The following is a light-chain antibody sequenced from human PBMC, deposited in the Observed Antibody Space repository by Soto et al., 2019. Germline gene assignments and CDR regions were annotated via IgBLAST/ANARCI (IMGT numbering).Light chain of an antibody. CDR3: QQSNSIPPWT. J-gene: IGKJ1*01. CDR2: GGS. CDR1: HPISKY. V-gene: IGKV1-39*01. Sequence: DIQMTQSPSSLSASVGDRVTITCRASHPISKYLNWYQPKPGKGPKTQIYGGSTLQSGVSSTLRGSRSGTDFTLTISSLQPEDVATYYCQQSNSIPPWTFGQGTKVYIK.